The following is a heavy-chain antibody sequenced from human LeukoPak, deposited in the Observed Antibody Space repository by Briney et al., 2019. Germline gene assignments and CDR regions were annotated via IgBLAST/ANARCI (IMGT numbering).Heavy chain of an antibody. D-gene: IGHD3-10*01. J-gene: IGHJ6*02. CDR3: ARWNSGFGDATTDYGLDV. CDR2: IYHSGYS. V-gene: IGHV4-31*03. CDR1: GGSISSGGYY. Sequence: PSQTLFLTCTVSGGSISSGGYYWTWIRQHPGKGLEWIGYIYHSGYSNYNPSLRSRVTISVDTSKNQFSLKLSSVTAADTAVYYCARWNSGFGDATTDYGLDVWGQGATVTVSS.